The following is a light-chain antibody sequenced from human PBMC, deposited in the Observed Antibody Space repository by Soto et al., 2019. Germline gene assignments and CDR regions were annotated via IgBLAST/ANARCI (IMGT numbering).Light chain of an antibody. CDR3: QQYGSYWT. J-gene: IGKJ1*01. CDR2: RAS. CDR1: QSVSSSY. V-gene: IGKV3-20*01. Sequence: EIVLTQSPGTLSLSPGERATLSCRASQSVSSSYLAWYQQKPGQAPRLLIYRASSRATGLPDRFSGSGSETDFTLTISRLEPEDFAVYYCQQYGSYWTFGQGTKVEIK.